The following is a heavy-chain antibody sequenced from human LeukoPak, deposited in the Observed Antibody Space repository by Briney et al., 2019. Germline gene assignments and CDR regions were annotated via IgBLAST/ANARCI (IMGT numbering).Heavy chain of an antibody. J-gene: IGHJ5*02. D-gene: IGHD6-19*01. V-gene: IGHV6-1*01. CDR2: TYYRSKWYN. CDR1: GDSVSSNSAA. Sequence: SQTLSLTCAISGDSVSSNSAAWNWIRQSPSRGLEWLGRTYYRSKWYNDYTVSVKSRITINPDTSKNQFSLQLNSVTPDDTAVYYCARDSSSGWSIPNTNWFDPWGQGILVTVSS. CDR3: ARDSSSGWSIPNTNWFDP.